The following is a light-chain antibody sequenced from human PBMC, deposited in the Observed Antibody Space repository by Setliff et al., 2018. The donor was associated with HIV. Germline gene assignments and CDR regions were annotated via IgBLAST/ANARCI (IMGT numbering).Light chain of an antibody. J-gene: IGLJ1*01. CDR1: SSDVGGYNY. V-gene: IGLV2-11*01. Sequence: QSALTQPRSVSGSPGQSVTISCTGTSSDVGGYNYVSWYQHLPGKAPKLMIYDVTKRPSGVPDRFSGSKSGNTASLTISGLQSEDEADYYCCSYTGSYTPLYVLGTGTKVTVL. CDR3: CSYTGSYTPLYV. CDR2: DVT.